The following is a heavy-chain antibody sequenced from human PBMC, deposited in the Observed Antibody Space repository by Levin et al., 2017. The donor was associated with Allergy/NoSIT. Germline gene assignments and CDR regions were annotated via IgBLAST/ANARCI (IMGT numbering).Heavy chain of an antibody. CDR2: IDPSDSYT. D-gene: IGHD6-19*01. J-gene: IGHJ6*03. Sequence: GESLKISCKGSRYSFTSYWISWVRQMPGKGLEWIGLIDPSDSYTKYSPAFQGHVTISADKAINPAFLQWSGLKASDTGTYYCARANFDPVAGPPSYYYMDVWGKGTTVTVSS. CDR3: ARANFDPVAGPPSYYYMDV. CDR1: RYSFTSYW. V-gene: IGHV5-10-1*01.